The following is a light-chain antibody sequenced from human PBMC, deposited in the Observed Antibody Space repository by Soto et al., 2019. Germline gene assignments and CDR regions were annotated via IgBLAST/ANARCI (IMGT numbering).Light chain of an antibody. CDR1: SSNIGAGFD. CDR3: QSHDSRLSSVV. J-gene: IGLJ2*01. Sequence: QSVLTQPPSVSGAPGQRVTISCTGSSSNIGAGFDVHWYQQFPGTAPKLLIYDNINRPSGVPDRFSGSRSGTSASLAITGLQADDEAHYYCQSHDSRLSSVVFGGGTKLTVL. V-gene: IGLV1-40*01. CDR2: DNI.